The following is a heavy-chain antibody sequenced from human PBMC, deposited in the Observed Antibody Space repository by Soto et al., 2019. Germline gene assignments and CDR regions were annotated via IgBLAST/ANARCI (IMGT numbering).Heavy chain of an antibody. J-gene: IGHJ4*02. V-gene: IGHV4-31*03. CDR1: GDSISRYGFY. Sequence: QVQLQESGPGLVKPSQTLSLTCSVSGDSISRYGFYWSWIRQRPGKGLEWIGYISYSGNPYFNPSVRSRATISIDTSKNQFSLMLSSVTAADTAVYYCATRGITLYHFDSWGQGTLVTVSS. CDR3: ATRGITLYHFDS. D-gene: IGHD3-10*01. CDR2: ISYSGNP.